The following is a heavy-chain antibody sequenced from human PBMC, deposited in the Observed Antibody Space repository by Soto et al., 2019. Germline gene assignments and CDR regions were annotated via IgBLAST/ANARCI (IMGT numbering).Heavy chain of an antibody. D-gene: IGHD1-26*01. CDR2: ISYDGSNK. V-gene: IGHV3-30*18. Sequence: PGGSLRLSCAASGFTFSNYGMHWVRQAPGKGLEWVAVISYDGSNKYYADSVKGRFTISRDDSKNTLYLQLNSLRAEDTAVYYYAKDTYPQYSRSYLLDYWGQRTLVTVSS. CDR3: AKDTYPQYSRSYLLDY. J-gene: IGHJ4*02. CDR1: GFTFSNYG.